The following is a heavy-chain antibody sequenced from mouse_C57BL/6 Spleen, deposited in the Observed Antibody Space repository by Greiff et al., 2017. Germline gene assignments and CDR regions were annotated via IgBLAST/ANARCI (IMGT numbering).Heavy chain of an antibody. Sequence: QVQLKQSGAELVRPGSSVKLSCKASGYTFTSYWMHWVKQRPIQGLEWIGNIDPSDSETHYNQKFKDKATLTVDKSSSTAYMQLSSLTSEDSAVYYCARGYSNYYFDYWGQGTTLTVSS. CDR2: IDPSDSET. J-gene: IGHJ2*01. V-gene: IGHV1-52*01. CDR3: ARGYSNYYFDY. D-gene: IGHD2-5*01. CDR1: GYTFTSYW.